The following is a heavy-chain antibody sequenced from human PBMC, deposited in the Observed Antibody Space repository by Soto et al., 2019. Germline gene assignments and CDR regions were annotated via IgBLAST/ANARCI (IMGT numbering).Heavy chain of an antibody. CDR1: GLTFTNAW. CDR3: STIRSGSRGDI. J-gene: IGHJ3*02. V-gene: IGHV3-15*01. D-gene: IGHD6-19*01. CDR2: IKSEADGGTT. Sequence: GGSLRLSCAASGLTFTNAWLNWVRQAPGKGLEWVGRIKSEADGGTTDYAAPVRGRFTISRDGAKNMLYLQMNSLRTEDTAVYYCSTIRSGSRGDIWDLGTMVTVSS.